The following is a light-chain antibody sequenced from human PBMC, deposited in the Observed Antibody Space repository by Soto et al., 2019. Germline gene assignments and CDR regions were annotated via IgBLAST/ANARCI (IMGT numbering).Light chain of an antibody. CDR3: QVWDRGTDHAV. J-gene: IGLJ2*01. CDR2: DDN. Sequence: SYELTQPPSVSVAPGQSARITCGGNNIGSQSVHWYQQKPGQAPVLVVYDDNDRPSGIPERFSGSKSGNTATLSITRVGAGDEADYYCQVWDRGTDHAVFGGGTKLTVL. V-gene: IGLV3-21*02. CDR1: NIGSQS.